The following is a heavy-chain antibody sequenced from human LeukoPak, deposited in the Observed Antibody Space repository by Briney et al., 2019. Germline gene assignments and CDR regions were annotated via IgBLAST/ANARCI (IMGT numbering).Heavy chain of an antibody. D-gene: IGHD3-3*01. Sequence: SVKVSCKASGGTFSSYAISWVRQAPGQGLEWMGRIIPIFGTANYAQKFQGRVTITTDESTSTAYMELSSLRSEDTAVYYCARAAYYDFWSGKGVGYYYYCMDVWGKGTTVTVSS. CDR2: IIPIFGTA. CDR3: ARAAYYDFWSGKGVGYYYYCMDV. CDR1: GGTFSSYA. J-gene: IGHJ6*03. V-gene: IGHV1-69*05.